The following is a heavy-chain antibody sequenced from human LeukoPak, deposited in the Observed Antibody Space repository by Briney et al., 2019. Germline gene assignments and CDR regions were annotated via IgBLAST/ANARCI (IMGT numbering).Heavy chain of an antibody. CDR3: ARVAIRSSGYSVSVAFDY. CDR1: EFTFSSYS. D-gene: IGHD3-22*01. V-gene: IGHV3-48*04. J-gene: IGHJ4*02. CDR2: ISQSSDRI. Sequence: PGGSLRLSCAASEFTFSSYSMNWVRQAPGKGLEWVSYISQSSDRIYHADSVKGRFTISRDNAKNSLYLQMDSLRVEDTAVYYCARVAIRSSGYSVSVAFDYWGQGTLVTVSS.